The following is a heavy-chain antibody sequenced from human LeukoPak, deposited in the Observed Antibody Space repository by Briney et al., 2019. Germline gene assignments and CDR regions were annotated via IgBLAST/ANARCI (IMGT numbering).Heavy chain of an antibody. D-gene: IGHD5-12*01. V-gene: IGHV4-4*07. CDR1: GGSISTYY. CDR3: AREARLASAAGLDV. Sequence: PSETLSLTCTVSGGSISTYYWSWIRQPAGKGLEWIGRLYGSGSINYNPSLKSRLGLSGDTSKNQFSLKLSSVTAADTAVYYCAREARLASAAGLDVWGQGTMVTVSS. CDR2: LYGSGSI. J-gene: IGHJ6*02.